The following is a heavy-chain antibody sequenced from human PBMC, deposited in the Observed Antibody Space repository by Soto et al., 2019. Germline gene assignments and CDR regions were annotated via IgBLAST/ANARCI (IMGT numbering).Heavy chain of an antibody. CDR1: GFTFSSYG. D-gene: IGHD3-10*01. J-gene: IGHJ4*02. V-gene: IGHV3-33*01. CDR2: IWYDGSNK. CDR3: ARDHRDMVRGNLFDY. Sequence: QVQLVESGGGVVQPGRSLRLSCAASGFTFSSYGMHWIRQAPGKGLEWVAVIWYDGSNKYYADSVKGRFTISRDNSKNTLYLQMNSLRAEDTAVYYCARDHRDMVRGNLFDYWGQGTLVTVSS.